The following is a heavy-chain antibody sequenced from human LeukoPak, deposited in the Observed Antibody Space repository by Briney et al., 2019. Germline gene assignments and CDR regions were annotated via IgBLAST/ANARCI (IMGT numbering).Heavy chain of an antibody. CDR1: GVSISSSSYY. J-gene: IGHJ6*02. D-gene: IGHD3-10*02. CDR2: INHSGST. Sequence: SETLSLTCTVSGVSISSSSYYWSWIRQPPGKGLEWIGEINHSGSTNYNPSLKSRVTISVDTSKNQFSLKLSSVTAADTAVYYCARGMFPHDVWGQGTTVTVSS. V-gene: IGHV4-39*07. CDR3: ARGMFPHDV.